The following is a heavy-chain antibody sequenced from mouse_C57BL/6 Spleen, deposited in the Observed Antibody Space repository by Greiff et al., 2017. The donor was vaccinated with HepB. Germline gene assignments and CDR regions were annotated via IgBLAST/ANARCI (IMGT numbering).Heavy chain of an antibody. CDR2: INYDGSST. CDR1: GFTFSDYY. CDR3: ARGDGDDAWFAY. J-gene: IGHJ3*01. Sequence: EVKLVESEGGLVQPGSSMKLSCTASGFTFSDYYMAWVRQVPEKGLEWVANINYDGSSTYYLDSLKSRFIISRDNAKNILYLQMSSLKSEDTATYYCARGDGDDAWFAYWGQGTLVTVSA. V-gene: IGHV5-16*01. D-gene: IGHD2-3*01.